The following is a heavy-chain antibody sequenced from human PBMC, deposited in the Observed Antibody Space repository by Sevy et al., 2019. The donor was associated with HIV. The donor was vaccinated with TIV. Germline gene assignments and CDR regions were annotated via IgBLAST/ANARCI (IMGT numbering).Heavy chain of an antibody. V-gene: IGHV3-30-3*01. CDR3: ARDPRRNDDSDALDI. J-gene: IGHJ3*02. D-gene: IGHD1-1*01. CDR1: GFTFSSYV. Sequence: GGSLRLSCAASGFTFSSYVIHWVRQAPGKGLEWVAVISYDGHNEYHADSVRGRFMISRDNSKNTLYLQMNSLRAEDMAVYYCARDPRRNDDSDALDIWGQGTMVTVSS. CDR2: ISYDGHNE.